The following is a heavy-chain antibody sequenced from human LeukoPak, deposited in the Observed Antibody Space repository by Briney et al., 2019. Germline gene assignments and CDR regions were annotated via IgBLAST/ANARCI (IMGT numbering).Heavy chain of an antibody. CDR2: ISGGGSST. D-gene: IGHD4-17*01. V-gene: IGHV3-23*01. J-gene: IGHJ4*02. Sequence: GGSLRLACPDSGFTFSTYVMSWVRQAPGKGLEWISTISGGGSSTYYADSVKGRFTISRDNSKNTLYLQMNSLRAGDTAVYYCAKGKSYGKYFDYWGKGTLVTVSS. CDR1: GFTFSTYV. CDR3: AKGKSYGKYFDY.